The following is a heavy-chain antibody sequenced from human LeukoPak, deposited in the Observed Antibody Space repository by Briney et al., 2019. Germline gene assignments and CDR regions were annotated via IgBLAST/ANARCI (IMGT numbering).Heavy chain of an antibody. J-gene: IGHJ3*02. CDR2: ISTQTGNP. D-gene: IGHD3-22*01. CDR3: ARDANTYYYEINGYTDAFDI. Sequence: ASVKVSCRASGYTFTRHGLNWVRQAPGQGLQWMAWISTQTGNPTFAQGFTGRFVFSLDSSVSTAYLEISSLKAEDTAMYYCARDANTYYYEINGYTDAFDIWGQGTMVTVSS. V-gene: IGHV7-4-1*02. CDR1: GYTFTRHG.